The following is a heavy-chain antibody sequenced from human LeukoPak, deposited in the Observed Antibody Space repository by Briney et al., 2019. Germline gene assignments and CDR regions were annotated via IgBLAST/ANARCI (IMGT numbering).Heavy chain of an antibody. Sequence: GGSLRLSCAASGFTFTTYSMNWVRQAPGKEPEWVSAVSSSSDYIYYADSVRGRFTISRDNAKNSLYLQMNSLRAEDTALYYCARDIVGATGDAFDIWGQGTMVTVSS. V-gene: IGHV3-21*01. CDR2: VSSSSDYI. J-gene: IGHJ3*02. CDR3: ARDIVGATGDAFDI. CDR1: GFTFTTYS. D-gene: IGHD1-26*01.